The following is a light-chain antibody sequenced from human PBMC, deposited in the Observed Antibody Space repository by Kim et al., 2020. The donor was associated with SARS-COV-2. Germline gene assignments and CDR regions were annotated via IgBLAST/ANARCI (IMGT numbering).Light chain of an antibody. CDR2: DAA. CDR1: QDITNY. V-gene: IGKV1-33*01. Sequence: ASVGDRVTITCQASQDITNYLNWYQHKPGKAPKLLIYDAAYLETGVPSRFSGSGSGTDFTFTITSLQPEDVATYYCQQYDYLPLTFGGGTKVDIK. J-gene: IGKJ4*01. CDR3: QQYDYLPLT.